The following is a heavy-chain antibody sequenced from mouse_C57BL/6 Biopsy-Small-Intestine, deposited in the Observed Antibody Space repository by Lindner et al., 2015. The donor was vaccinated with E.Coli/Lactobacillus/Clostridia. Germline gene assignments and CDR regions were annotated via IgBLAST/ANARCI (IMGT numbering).Heavy chain of an antibody. CDR2: INPNYGTT. D-gene: IGHD4-1*01. CDR3: ARSAGTREAWFAY. Sequence: VQLQESGPELVKPGASVKISCKASGYSFTDYNMNWAKQSNGKSLEWIGVINPNYGTTSYNQKFKGKATLTVDQSSSTAYMQLNSLTSEDSAVYYCARSAGTREAWFAYWGQGTLVTVSA. V-gene: IGHV1-39*01. J-gene: IGHJ3*01. CDR1: GYSFTDYN.